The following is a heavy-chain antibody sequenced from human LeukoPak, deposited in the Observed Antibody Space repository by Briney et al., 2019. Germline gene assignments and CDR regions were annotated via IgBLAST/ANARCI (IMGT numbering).Heavy chain of an antibody. Sequence: GGSLRLSCAASGFTFSSYAMHWVRQAPGKGLEWVAVISYDGSNKYYADSVKGRFTISRDNSKNTLYLQMNSLGAEDTAVYYCARDPDTAMVRYFDYWGQGTLVTVSS. CDR1: GFTFSSYA. V-gene: IGHV3-30-3*01. J-gene: IGHJ4*02. CDR3: ARDPDTAMVRYFDY. CDR2: ISYDGSNK. D-gene: IGHD5-18*01.